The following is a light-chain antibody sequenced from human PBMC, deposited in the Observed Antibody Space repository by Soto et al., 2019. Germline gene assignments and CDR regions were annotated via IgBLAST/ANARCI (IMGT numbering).Light chain of an antibody. CDR1: TGAVTSGHY. V-gene: IGLV7-46*01. J-gene: IGLJ2*01. CDR3: WLSSSGAYVV. CDR2: DTS. Sequence: QAVVTQEPSLTVSPGGTVTLTCGSSTGAVTSGHYPYWFQQKPGQAPRTLIYDTSNKPSCTPARFSGSLLGGKAALTLSGAQPEDEAEYYCWLSSSGAYVVFGGGTKLTVL.